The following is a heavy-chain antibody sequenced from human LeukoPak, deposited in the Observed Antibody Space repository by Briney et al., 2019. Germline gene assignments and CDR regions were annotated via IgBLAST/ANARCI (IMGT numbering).Heavy chain of an antibody. CDR1: GFTFRSYT. CDR2: ISYDGSNK. D-gene: IGHD4-17*01. J-gene: IGHJ4*02. Sequence: GRSPRLSCAASGFTFRSYTMHWVRQAPGKGLEWVAVISYDGSNKYYADSVKGRFTISRDNSKNTLFLQMNSLRPEDTAVYYCARETGSAVGSTDFDYWGQGTLVTVSS. CDR3: ARETGSAVGSTDFDY. V-gene: IGHV3-30-3*01.